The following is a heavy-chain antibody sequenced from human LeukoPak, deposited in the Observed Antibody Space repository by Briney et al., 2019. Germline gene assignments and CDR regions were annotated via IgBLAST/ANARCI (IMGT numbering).Heavy chain of an antibody. D-gene: IGHD4-11*01. Sequence: SETLSLTCAVYGGSFSGYYWSWIRQPPGKGLEWIGEINHSGSTNYNPSLKSRVTISVDTSKNQFSLKLSSVTAADTAVYYCASRYDYSNYIDYWGQGTLVTVSS. CDR1: GGSFSGYY. J-gene: IGHJ4*02. V-gene: IGHV4-34*01. CDR2: INHSGST. CDR3: ASRYDYSNYIDY.